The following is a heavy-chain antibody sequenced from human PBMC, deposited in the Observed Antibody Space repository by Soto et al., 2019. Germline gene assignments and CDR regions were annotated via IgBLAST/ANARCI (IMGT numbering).Heavy chain of an antibody. CDR2: ISAYNGNT. D-gene: IGHD3-10*01. Sequence: ASVKVSCKASGYTFTSYGISWVRQAPGQGLEWMGWISAYNGNTNYAQKLQGRVTMTTDTSTSTAYMELRSLRSDDTAVYYCARDQYRGYYGSGSYYNDEKSPSLYYWGQGTLVTVSS. J-gene: IGHJ4*02. CDR3: ARDQYRGYYGSGSYYNDEKSPSLYY. CDR1: GYTFTSYG. V-gene: IGHV1-18*01.